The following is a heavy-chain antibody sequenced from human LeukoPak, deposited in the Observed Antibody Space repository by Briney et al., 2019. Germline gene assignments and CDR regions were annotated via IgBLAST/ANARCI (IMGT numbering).Heavy chain of an antibody. V-gene: IGHV1-69*05. Sequence: ASVKVSCKASGGTFSSYAISWVRQAPGQGLEWMGRIIPIFGTANYAQKFQGRVTITTDESTSTAYMELSSLRSEDTAVYYCARSTPPDSSSWSPPIGYWGQGTLVTVSS. J-gene: IGHJ4*02. CDR2: IIPIFGTA. D-gene: IGHD6-13*01. CDR3: ARSTPPDSSSWSPPIGY. CDR1: GGTFSSYA.